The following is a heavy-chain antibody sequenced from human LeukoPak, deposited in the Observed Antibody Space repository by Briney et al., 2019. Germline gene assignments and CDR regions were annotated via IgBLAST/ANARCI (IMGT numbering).Heavy chain of an antibody. Sequence: GGSLRLSCAASGFAVSSNYISWVRQAPGKGLEWVSYISSSGSTIYYADSVKGRFTISRDNAKNSLYLQMNSLRAEDTAVYYCASSGWYGFDPWGQGTLVTVSS. CDR3: ASSGWYGFDP. CDR2: ISSSGSTI. J-gene: IGHJ5*02. V-gene: IGHV3-11*01. D-gene: IGHD6-19*01. CDR1: GFAVSSNY.